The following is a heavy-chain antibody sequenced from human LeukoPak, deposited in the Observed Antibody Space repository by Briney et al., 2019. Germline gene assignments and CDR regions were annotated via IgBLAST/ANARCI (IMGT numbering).Heavy chain of an antibody. Sequence: GGSLRLSCAASGFTFSSYAMHWVRQAPGKGLEWVAVISYDGSNKYYADSVKGRFTISRDNSKNTLYLRMNSLRAEDTAVYYCARDLAATKLDYWGQGTLVTVSS. V-gene: IGHV3-30-3*01. CDR2: ISYDGSNK. CDR1: GFTFSSYA. J-gene: IGHJ4*02. D-gene: IGHD2-15*01. CDR3: ARDLAATKLDY.